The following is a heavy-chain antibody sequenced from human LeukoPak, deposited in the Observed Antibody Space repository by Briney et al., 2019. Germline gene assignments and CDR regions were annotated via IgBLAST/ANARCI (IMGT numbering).Heavy chain of an antibody. D-gene: IGHD3-9*01. CDR1: GFTFSSYA. V-gene: IGHV3-23*01. CDR2: ISGSGGST. CDR3: AKSRKYYDILTGYYYYMDV. Sequence: GGSLRLSCAASGFTFSSYAMSWVRQAPGKGLEWVSAISGSGGSTYYADSVKGRFTISRDNSKNTLYLQMNSLRAEDTAVHYCAKSRKYYDILTGYYYYMDVWGKGTTVTVSS. J-gene: IGHJ6*03.